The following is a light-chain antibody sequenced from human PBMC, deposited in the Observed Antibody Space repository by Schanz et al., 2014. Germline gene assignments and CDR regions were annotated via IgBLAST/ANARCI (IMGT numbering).Light chain of an antibody. V-gene: IGKV3D-15*01. Sequence: EIVMTQSPATLSVSPGERATLSCRASQSVSSSLAWYQQKPGQAPRLLIYDASNRATGIPARFSGSGSGTEFTLTITSLQSEDFAVYYCQQYNNWPPWTFGPGTMVEFK. CDR1: QSVSSS. J-gene: IGKJ1*01. CDR2: DAS. CDR3: QQYNNWPPWT.